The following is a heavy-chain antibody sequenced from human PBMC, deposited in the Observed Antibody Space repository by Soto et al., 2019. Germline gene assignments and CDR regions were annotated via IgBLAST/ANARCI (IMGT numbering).Heavy chain of an antibody. CDR3: ARESPYYDFWSGYYQYYFDY. D-gene: IGHD3-3*01. CDR2: IIPIFGTA. CDR1: GGTFSSYA. Sequence: QVQLVQSGAEVKKPGSSVKVSCKASGGTFSSYAISWVRQAPGQGLEWMGGIIPIFGTANYAQKFQGRVTITADESTSTAYMELSGLRSEDTAVYYCARESPYYDFWSGYYQYYFDYWGQGTLVTVSS. J-gene: IGHJ4*02. V-gene: IGHV1-69*01.